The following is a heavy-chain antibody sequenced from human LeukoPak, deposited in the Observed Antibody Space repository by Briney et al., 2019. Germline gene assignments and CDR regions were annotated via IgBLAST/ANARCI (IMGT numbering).Heavy chain of an antibody. J-gene: IGHJ5*02. CDR2: IYPGDSDT. V-gene: IGHV5-51*01. Sequence: GESLKISCKGSGYSFTSYWIGWVRQMPGKGLEWMGIIYPGDSDTRYSPSFQGQVTISADKSISTAYLQWSSLKASDTAIYYCARHCNGSGSYCTNWFDPWGQGTLVTVSS. CDR3: ARHCNGSGSYCTNWFDP. CDR1: GYSFTSYW. D-gene: IGHD3-10*01.